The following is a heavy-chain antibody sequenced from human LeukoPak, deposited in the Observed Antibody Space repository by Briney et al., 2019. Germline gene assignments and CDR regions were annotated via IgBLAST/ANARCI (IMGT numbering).Heavy chain of an antibody. V-gene: IGHV1-2*06. CDR3: ASGSNYDFPYFDY. D-gene: IGHD3-3*01. CDR1: GYTFTGYY. Sequence: ASVKVSCKASGYTFTGYYMHWVRQAPGQGLEWMGRINPNSGGTNYAQKFQGRVTMTRDTSISTAYMELSSLRSEDTAVYYCASGSNYDFPYFDYWGQGTLVTVSS. CDR2: INPNSGGT. J-gene: IGHJ4*02.